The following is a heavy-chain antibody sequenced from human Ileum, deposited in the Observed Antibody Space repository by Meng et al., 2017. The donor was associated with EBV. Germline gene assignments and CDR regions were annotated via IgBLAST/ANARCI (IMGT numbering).Heavy chain of an antibody. CDR1: VTYSSSSGDW. Sequence: LLEMCQRLVSPSELLPPSWTLVVTYSSSSGDWWGCLRQPAWIGSQSISNIRYSESPYSDPSLKNRVTISLDTSKNQFSLKLTSVTAADTAIYYCARVHCSGSSGDTCYHQDWGQGTLVTASS. J-gene: IGHJ4*02. V-gene: IGHV4-39*07. D-gene: IGHD2-15*01. CDR2: IRYSESP. CDR3: ARVHCSGSSGDTCYHQD.